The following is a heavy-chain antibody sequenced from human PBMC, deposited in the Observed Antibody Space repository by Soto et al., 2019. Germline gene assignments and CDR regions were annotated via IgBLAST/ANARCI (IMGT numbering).Heavy chain of an antibody. V-gene: IGHV4-31*03. CDR1: GGSISSGGYY. CDR3: ARDPSGGDDSSGYNYYYYGMDV. Sequence: PSETLSLTCTVSGGSISSGGYYWSWVRQHPGKGLEWIGYIYYSGSTYYNPPLKSRVTISVDTSKNQFSLKLSSVTAADTAVYYCARDPSGGDDSSGYNYYYYGMDVWGQGTTGTVSS. CDR2: IYYSGST. J-gene: IGHJ6*02. D-gene: IGHD3-22*01.